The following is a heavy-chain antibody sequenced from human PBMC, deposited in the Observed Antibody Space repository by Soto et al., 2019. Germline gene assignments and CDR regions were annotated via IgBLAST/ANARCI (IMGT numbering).Heavy chain of an antibody. Sequence: QVQLVQSAPELTKPGASVKVSWRVSGHISGHYGISWVRLRAGQGLEWMGWISAHRGHTNYAHKFRGRVTMTTDPSPATVPMELTNLLSDDTAVYFCARDGDQWDQRFCDNWGQGTLVTVSS. J-gene: IGHJ4*02. D-gene: IGHD1-26*01. CDR2: ISAHRGHT. CDR1: GHISGHYG. CDR3: ARDGDQWDQRFCDN. V-gene: IGHV1-18*01.